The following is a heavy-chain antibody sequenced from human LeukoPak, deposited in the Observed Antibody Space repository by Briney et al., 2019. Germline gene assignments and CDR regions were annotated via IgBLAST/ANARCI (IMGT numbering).Heavy chain of an antibody. CDR3: ARDLGQYYDTSDNWFDP. CDR1: GFTLSSYT. V-gene: IGHV3-74*01. D-gene: IGHD3-22*01. J-gene: IGHJ5*02. CDR2: INSDGINT. Sequence: GGSLRLSCAVSGFTLSSYTMNWVRQAPGKGLVWASRINSDGINTSYADSVKGRFTISRDNAKNTLNLQMNSLRAEDTAVYYCARDLGQYYDTSDNWFDPWGQGTLVTVSS.